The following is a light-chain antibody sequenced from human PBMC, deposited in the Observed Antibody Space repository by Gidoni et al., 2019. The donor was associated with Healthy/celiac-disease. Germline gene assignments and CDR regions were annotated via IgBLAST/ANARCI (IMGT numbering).Light chain of an antibody. CDR3: QQYGSSPRT. J-gene: IGKJ1*01. V-gene: IGKV3-20*01. CDR2: GAS. Sequence: IVLTQSPGTLSLSPGERATLSCRASQSVSSSYLAWYQQKPGQAPRLLIYGASNRATGIPDRFSGSGSGTDFTLTISRLEPEDFAVYYCQQYGSSPRTFGQXTKVEIK. CDR1: QSVSSSY.